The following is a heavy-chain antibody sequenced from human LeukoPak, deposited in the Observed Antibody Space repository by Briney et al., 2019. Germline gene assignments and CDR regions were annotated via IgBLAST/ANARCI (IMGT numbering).Heavy chain of an antibody. J-gene: IGHJ4*02. CDR1: GFTFSSYS. D-gene: IGHD3-9*01. V-gene: IGHV3-21*01. CDR3: ASPQYFDGLFRY. CDR2: ISSSSSYI. Sequence: PGGSLRLSCAASGFTFSSYSMNWVRQAPGKGLEWVSSISSSSSYIYYADSVKGRFTISRDNAKNSLYLQMNSLRAEDTAVYYCASPQYFDGLFRYGGQGTLATVSS.